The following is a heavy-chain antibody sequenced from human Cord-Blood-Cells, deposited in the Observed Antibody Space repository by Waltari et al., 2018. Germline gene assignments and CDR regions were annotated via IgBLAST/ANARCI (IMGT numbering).Heavy chain of an antibody. V-gene: IGHV4-31*03. Sequence: QVQLQESGPGLVKPSQTLSLTCTVPGGSISSGGYHWGWIRQHPGKGLEWIGYIYYSGSTYYNPSLKSRVTISVDTSKNQFSLKLSSVTAADTAVYYCARAYYGDYVFDYWGQGTLVTVSS. CDR2: IYYSGST. J-gene: IGHJ4*02. CDR1: GGSISSGGYH. CDR3: ARAYYGDYVFDY. D-gene: IGHD4-17*01.